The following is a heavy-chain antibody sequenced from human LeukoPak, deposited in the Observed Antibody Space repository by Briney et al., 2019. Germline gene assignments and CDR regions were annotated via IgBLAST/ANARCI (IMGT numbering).Heavy chain of an antibody. J-gene: IGHJ4*02. V-gene: IGHV4-34*01. D-gene: IGHD2-21*02. CDR1: GGSFSGYY. Sequence: PSETLSLTCAAYGGSFSGYYWSWIRQPPGKGLEWIGEINHSGSTNYNPSLKSRVTISVDTSKNQFSLKLSSVTAADTAVYYCASAGGDLGAPHFDYWGQGTLVTVSS. CDR3: ASAGGDLGAPHFDY. CDR2: INHSGST.